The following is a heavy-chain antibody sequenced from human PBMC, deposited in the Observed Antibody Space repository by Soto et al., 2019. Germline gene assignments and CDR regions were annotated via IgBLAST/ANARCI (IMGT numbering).Heavy chain of an antibody. Sequence: QVQLQESGPGLVKPSETLSLTCTVSGGSISSYYWSWIRQPPGKGLEWIGYIYYSGSTNYNPSLKSRVTIPVDTSENRFSLKLSSVPAADTAVYYCARVWGGAFDIWGQGTMVTVSS. J-gene: IGHJ3*02. CDR2: IYYSGST. CDR1: GGSISSYY. V-gene: IGHV4-59*01. D-gene: IGHD3-10*01. CDR3: ARVWGGAFDI.